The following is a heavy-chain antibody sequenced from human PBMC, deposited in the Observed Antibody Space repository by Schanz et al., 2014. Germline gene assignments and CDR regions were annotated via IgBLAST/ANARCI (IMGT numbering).Heavy chain of an antibody. V-gene: IGHV1-46*01. J-gene: IGHJ4*02. CDR2: INPSSGTT. Sequence: QVQLVQSGAEVKKPGVSVKVSCKASGYTFTTYYIHWVRQAPGQGLEWMGKINPSSGTTRIAQNFQSRLTVTKDTSTSTVNMELSSLRSEDTAVYDCARGGCGESTSFDSWGQGTLVTVSS. CDR3: ARGGCGESTSFDS. D-gene: IGHD2-2*01. CDR1: GYTFTTYY.